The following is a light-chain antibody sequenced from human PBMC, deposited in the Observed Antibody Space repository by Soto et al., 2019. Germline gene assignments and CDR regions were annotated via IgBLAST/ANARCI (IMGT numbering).Light chain of an antibody. CDR3: SSYAGSTTYV. J-gene: IGLJ1*01. CDR2: EGF. CDR1: SNDVGTYNL. V-gene: IGLV2-23*01. Sequence: QSVLTQPASVSGSPGQSITLSCTGTSNDVGTYNLVSWYQQHPGKAPKLIIFEGFKRPSGVSNRFSGSKSGNTASLTISGLQAEDEADSYCSSYAGSTTYVFGTGTKVTVL.